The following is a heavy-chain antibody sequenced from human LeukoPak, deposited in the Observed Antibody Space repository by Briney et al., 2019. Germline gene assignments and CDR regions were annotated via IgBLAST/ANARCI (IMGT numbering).Heavy chain of an antibody. CDR2: IIPIFGTA. Sequence: SVKVSCKASGGTFSNYAISWVRQAPGQGLEWMGGIIPIFGTANYAQKFRGRVTITADKSTRTAYMELSSLRSEDTAVYYCTSDEGEDTSYWGQGTLVTVSS. V-gene: IGHV1-69*06. CDR3: TSDEGEDTSY. D-gene: IGHD1-26*01. J-gene: IGHJ4*02. CDR1: GGTFSNYA.